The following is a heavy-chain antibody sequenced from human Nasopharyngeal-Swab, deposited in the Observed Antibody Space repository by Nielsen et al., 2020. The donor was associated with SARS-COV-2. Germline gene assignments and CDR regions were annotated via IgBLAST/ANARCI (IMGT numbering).Heavy chain of an antibody. J-gene: IGHJ6*02. V-gene: IGHV1-18*01. CDR3: ARGREEKKDIVVVVAATYYYYYYYGMDV. CDR1: GYTFTSHG. D-gene: IGHD2-15*01. CDR2: ISAYNGNT. Sequence: ASVKVSCKASGYTFTSHGISWVRQAPGQGLEWMGWISAYNGNTNYAQKLQGRVTMTTDTSTSTAYMELSSLRSEDTAVYYCARGREEKKDIVVVVAATYYYYYYYGMDVWGQGTTVTVSS.